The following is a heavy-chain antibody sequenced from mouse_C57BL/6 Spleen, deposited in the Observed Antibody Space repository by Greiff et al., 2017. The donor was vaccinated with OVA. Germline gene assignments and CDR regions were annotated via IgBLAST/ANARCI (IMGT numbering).Heavy chain of an antibody. CDR1: GFTFSSYG. CDR2: ISSGGSYT. CDR3: ARTDYDYDVGYAMDY. Sequence: DVMLVESGGDLVKPGGSLKLSCAASGFTFSSYGMSWVRQTPDKRLEWVATISSGGSYTYYPDSVKGRFTISRDNAKNTLYLQMSSLKSEDTAMYYCARTDYDYDVGYAMDYWGQGTSVTVSS. D-gene: IGHD2-4*01. V-gene: IGHV5-6*02. J-gene: IGHJ4*01.